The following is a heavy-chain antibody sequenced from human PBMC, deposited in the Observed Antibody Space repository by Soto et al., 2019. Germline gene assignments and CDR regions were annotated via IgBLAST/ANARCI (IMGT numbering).Heavy chain of an antibody. V-gene: IGHV1-3*04. CDR1: GITYTTYA. D-gene: IGHD5-12*01. CDR2: INTGNGNT. J-gene: IGHJ5*02. Sequence: QVQLVQSGAEVKKPGASVKVSCKASGITYTTYAIHWVRQAPGQGLEWMGWINTGNGNTRYSQRFQGRVTRTTDTSASKAYMDLSSLTSEDTAVYYCARAISGFVTWGQGTLITVSS. CDR3: ARAISGFVT.